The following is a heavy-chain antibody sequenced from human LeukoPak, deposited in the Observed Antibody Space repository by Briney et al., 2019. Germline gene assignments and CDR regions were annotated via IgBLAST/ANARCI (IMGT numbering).Heavy chain of an antibody. CDR1: GFTFSSYG. Sequence: GGSLRLSCAASGFTFSSYGMHWVRQAPGKGLEWVAFIRYDGSNKYYADSVKGRFTISRDNSKNTLYLQMNSLRAEDTAVYYCARVSNFDWLLSRNWFDPWGQGTLVTVSS. D-gene: IGHD3-9*01. J-gene: IGHJ5*02. V-gene: IGHV3-30*02. CDR3: ARVSNFDWLLSRNWFDP. CDR2: IRYDGSNK.